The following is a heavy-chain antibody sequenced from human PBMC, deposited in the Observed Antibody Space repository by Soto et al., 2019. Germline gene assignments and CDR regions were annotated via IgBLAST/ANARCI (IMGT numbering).Heavy chain of an antibody. D-gene: IGHD3-22*01. CDR3: ASASYDSSGYYHDY. V-gene: IGHV4-30-2*01. CDR2: IYHSGSI. Sequence: SETLSLTCAVSGGSISSGGYSWSWIRQPPGKGLEWIGYIYHSGSIYYNPSLKSRVTISVDRPKNQFSLKLSSVTAADTAVYYCASASYDSSGYYHDYWGQGTLVTVS. CDR1: GGSISSGGYS. J-gene: IGHJ4*02.